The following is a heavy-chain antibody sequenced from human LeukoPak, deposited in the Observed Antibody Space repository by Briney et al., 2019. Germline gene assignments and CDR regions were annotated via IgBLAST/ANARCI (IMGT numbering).Heavy chain of an antibody. J-gene: IGHJ4*02. V-gene: IGHV4-4*02. CDR3: ARDRYGSGTAFDY. CDR1: GGSISSSNW. Sequence: PSGTLSLTRAVSGGSISSSNWWSWVRQPPGKGLEWIGEIYHSGSTNYNPSLKSRVTISVDKSKNQFSLKLSSVTAADTAVYYCARDRYGSGTAFDYWGQGTLVTVSS. D-gene: IGHD3-10*01. CDR2: IYHSGST.